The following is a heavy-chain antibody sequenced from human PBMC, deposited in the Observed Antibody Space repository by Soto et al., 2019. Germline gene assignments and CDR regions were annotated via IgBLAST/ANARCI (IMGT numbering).Heavy chain of an antibody. CDR1: GYPVTAYY. CDR2: INPATGAA. V-gene: IGHV1-2*02. CDR3: ASGGGVGVAGSAAFDM. J-gene: IGHJ3*02. Sequence: QLHLVQSGAVVKKPGASVTVSCSASGYPVTAYYMHWVRQAPGRGLEWMGGINPATGAAKYTQTFPGRVPMTRGTSTGTVFMGLGGLTSGDTAVFYCASGGGVGVAGSAAFDMWGQGTLVTVSS. D-gene: IGHD3-3*01.